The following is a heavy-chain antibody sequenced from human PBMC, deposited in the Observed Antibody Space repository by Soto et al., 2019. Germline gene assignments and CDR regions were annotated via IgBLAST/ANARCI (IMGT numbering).Heavy chain of an antibody. D-gene: IGHD3-22*01. V-gene: IGHV1-18*01. Sequence: GASVKVSCKASGYTFTSYDINWVRQAPGQGLEWMGWISAYSGNTNYAQKLQGRVTMTTDTSSNTAYLELRSLRSDDTAVYYCARGVYYDIETYNWFDPWGQGTLVTVSS. CDR3: ARGVYYDIETYNWFDP. CDR1: GYTFTSYD. CDR2: ISAYSGNT. J-gene: IGHJ5*02.